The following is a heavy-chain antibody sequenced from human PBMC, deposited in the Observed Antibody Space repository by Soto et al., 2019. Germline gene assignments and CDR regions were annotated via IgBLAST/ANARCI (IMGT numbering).Heavy chain of an antibody. V-gene: IGHV4-39*01. CDR1: GGSISSSSYY. J-gene: IGHJ6*03. CDR2: IYYSGST. CDR3: ASAYCSSTSCVPNYYYYMDV. Sequence: SETLSLTCTVSGGSISSSSYYWGWIRQPPGKGLEWIGSIYYSGSTYYNPSLKSRVTISVDTSKNQFSLKLSSVTAADTAVYYCASAYCSSTSCVPNYYYYMDVWGKGTMVTVSS. D-gene: IGHD2-2*01.